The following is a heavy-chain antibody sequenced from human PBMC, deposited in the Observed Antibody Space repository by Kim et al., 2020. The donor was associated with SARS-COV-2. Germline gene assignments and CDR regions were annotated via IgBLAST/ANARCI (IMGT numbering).Heavy chain of an antibody. CDR2: INHSGST. CDR1: GGSFSGYY. Sequence: SETLSLTCAVYGGSFSGYYWSWIRQPPGKGLEWIGEINHSGSTNYNPSLKSRVTISVDTSKNQFSLKLSSVTAADTAVYYCARVLKGVRGVGRSYYYYYGMDVWGQGTTVTVSS. V-gene: IGHV4-34*01. J-gene: IGHJ6*02. CDR3: ARVLKGVRGVGRSYYYYYGMDV. D-gene: IGHD3-10*01.